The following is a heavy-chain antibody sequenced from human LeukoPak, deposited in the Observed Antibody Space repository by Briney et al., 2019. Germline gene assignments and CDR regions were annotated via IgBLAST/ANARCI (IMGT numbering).Heavy chain of an antibody. V-gene: IGHV3-30*02. J-gene: IGHJ4*02. Sequence: GGSLRLSCAASGFTFSDYSMHWVRQAPGKGLNWVAFIRYDGNNKYYADSVKGRFTISRDNAKTSLYLQMNSLRAEDTAVYYCARGLSGVTGYTYGRGIDYWGQGTLVTVSS. D-gene: IGHD5-18*01. CDR3: ARGLSGVTGYTYGRGIDY. CDR2: IRYDGNNK. CDR1: GFTFSDYS.